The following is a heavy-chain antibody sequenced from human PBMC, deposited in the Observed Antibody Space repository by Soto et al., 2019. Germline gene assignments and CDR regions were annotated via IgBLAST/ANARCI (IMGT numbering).Heavy chain of an antibody. J-gene: IGHJ5*02. CDR3: ARLIWERNWFDP. CDR1: GGSISSSSYY. V-gene: IGHV4-39*01. Sequence: TLSLTCTVSGGSISSSSYYWGWIRQPPGKGLEWIGSIYYSGSTYYNPSLKSRVTISVDTSKNQFSLKLSSVTAADTAVYYCARLIWERNWFDPWGQGTLVTVSS. CDR2: IYYSGST. D-gene: IGHD1-1*01.